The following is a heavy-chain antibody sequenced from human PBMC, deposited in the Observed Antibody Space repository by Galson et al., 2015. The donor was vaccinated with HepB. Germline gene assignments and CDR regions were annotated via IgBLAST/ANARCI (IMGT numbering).Heavy chain of an antibody. J-gene: IGHJ4*02. V-gene: IGHV1-18*01. CDR1: GYTFTSYG. CDR2: ISAYNGNT. D-gene: IGHD6-19*01. Sequence: SVKVSCKASGYTFTSYGISWVRQAPGQGLEWMGWISAYNGNTNYAQKLQGRVTMTTDTSTSTAYMELRSLRSDDTAVYYCAREDEWLVEYYFDYWGQGTLVTVSS. CDR3: AREDEWLVEYYFDY.